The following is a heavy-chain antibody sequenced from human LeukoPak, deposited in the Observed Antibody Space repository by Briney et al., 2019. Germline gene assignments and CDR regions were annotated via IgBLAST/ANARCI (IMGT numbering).Heavy chain of an antibody. CDR3: ARRKRGYSYYYYYIDV. CDR1: GGSISSSSYY. D-gene: IGHD4-23*01. Sequence: SETLSLTCTVSGGSISSSSYYWGWIRQPPGKGLDWIGRMAYSGNTYYIPSLKSRVTISVDSSKSQFSLKLSSVTAADTAVYYCARRKRGYSYYYYYIDVWGKGTTVTVSS. CDR2: MAYSGNT. J-gene: IGHJ6*03. V-gene: IGHV4-39*01.